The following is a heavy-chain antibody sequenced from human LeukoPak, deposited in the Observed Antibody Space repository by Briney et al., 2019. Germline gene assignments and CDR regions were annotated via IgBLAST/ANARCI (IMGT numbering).Heavy chain of an antibody. V-gene: IGHV3-23*01. D-gene: IGHD3-16*01. CDR2: ISGSGGST. J-gene: IGHJ4*02. Sequence: GGSLRLSCAASGFTVSSNYMSWVRQAPGKGLEWVSAISGSGGSTYYADSVKGRFTISRDNSKNTLYLQMNSLRAEDTAVYYCARHLRLGELFGYYFDYWGQGTLVTVSS. CDR3: ARHLRLGELFGYYFDY. CDR1: GFTVSSNY.